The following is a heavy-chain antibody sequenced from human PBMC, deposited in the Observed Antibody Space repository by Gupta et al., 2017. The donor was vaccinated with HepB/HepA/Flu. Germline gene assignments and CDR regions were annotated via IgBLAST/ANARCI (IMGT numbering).Heavy chain of an antibody. V-gene: IGHV4-59*01. Sequence: QVQLQESGPGLVKPSATLSLTCTVSGGSISNNYLSWIRQPPGKGLEWIEYICYSGSSYESANYNPSLGSRGTMSGDTSRNQVSLKLTSVTAADTAVYYCARDVHDSGWFDSGGQGTLVTVSS. J-gene: IGHJ5*01. CDR2: ICYSGSSYESA. CDR1: GGSISNNY. D-gene: IGHD2-21*02. CDR3: ARDVHDSGWFDS.